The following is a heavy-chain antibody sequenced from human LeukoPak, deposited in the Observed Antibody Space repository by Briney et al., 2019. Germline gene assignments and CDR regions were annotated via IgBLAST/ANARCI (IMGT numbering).Heavy chain of an antibody. D-gene: IGHD2-8*01. CDR1: GGSISSYY. CDR2: IYYSGST. J-gene: IGHJ4*02. V-gene: IGHV4-59*12. Sequence: PSETLSLTCTVSGGSISSYYWSWIRQPPGKGLEWIGYIYYSGSTNYNPSLKSRVTISVDTSKNQFSLHLNSVTPEDTAVYYCAREDTINGVTHFDYWGQGTLVTVSS. CDR3: AREDTINGVTHFDY.